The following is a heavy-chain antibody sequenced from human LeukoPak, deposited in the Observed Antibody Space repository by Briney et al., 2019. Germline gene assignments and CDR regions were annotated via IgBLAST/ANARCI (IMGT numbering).Heavy chain of an antibody. CDR2: IDSSGTT. D-gene: IGHD5-18*01. V-gene: IGHV4-39*01. CDR1: GASISRDTYF. Sequence: PSETLSLTCTVSGASISRDTYFWGWTRQSPEKGLEWIGSIDSSGTTHYNSSLKSRVIISVDTSKNQVSLNLTSVTSADTAVYYCARHGYIQFWLYWGQGTQVIVSS. CDR3: ARHGYIQFWLY. J-gene: IGHJ4*02.